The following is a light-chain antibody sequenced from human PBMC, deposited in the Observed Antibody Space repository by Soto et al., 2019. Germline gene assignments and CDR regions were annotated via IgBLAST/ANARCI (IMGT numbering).Light chain of an antibody. J-gene: IGKJ1*01. CDR1: QGLSSY. Sequence: DIQLNQSPSFLSASVGDRVTLTCRASQGLSSYLAWYQQKPGKVPKLLIYAASTLQSGVPSRFSGSGSGTDFTLTISSLQPEDVATYYCQKYNSAPRTFGQGTKVDIK. CDR3: QKYNSAPRT. V-gene: IGKV1-27*01. CDR2: AAS.